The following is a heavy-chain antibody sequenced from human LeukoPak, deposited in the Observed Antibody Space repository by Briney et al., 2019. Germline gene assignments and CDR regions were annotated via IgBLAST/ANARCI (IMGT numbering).Heavy chain of an antibody. J-gene: IGHJ4*02. CDR3: ASISGSYYFDY. V-gene: IGHV1-46*01. D-gene: IGHD1-26*01. CDR2: INPSGGST. CDR1: GYTFTSYY. Sequence: VASVKVSCKASGYTFTSYYMHWVRQAPGQGLEWMGIINPSGGSTSYAQKFQGRVTMTRDTSTSTVYMELSSLRSEDTAVYYCASISGSYYFDYWGQGTLVTVSS.